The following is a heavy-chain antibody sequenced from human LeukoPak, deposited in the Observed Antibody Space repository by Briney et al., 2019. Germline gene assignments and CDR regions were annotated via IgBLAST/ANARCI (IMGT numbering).Heavy chain of an antibody. CDR2: IIPILGTA. Sequence: GASVKVSCKASGYTFTSYAISWVRQAPGQGLEWMGRIIPILGTANYAQKFQGRVTITADKSTSTAYMELSSLRSEDTAVYYCARDGPDPKITTSYYYYGMDVWGQGTTVTVSS. CDR1: GYTFTSYA. V-gene: IGHV1-69*04. J-gene: IGHJ6*02. CDR3: ARDGPDPKITTSYYYYGMDV. D-gene: IGHD2/OR15-2a*01.